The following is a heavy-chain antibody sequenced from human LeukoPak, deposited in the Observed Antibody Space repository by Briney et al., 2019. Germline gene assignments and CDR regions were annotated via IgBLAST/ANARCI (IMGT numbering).Heavy chain of an antibody. CDR2: ISGGGDST. CDR3: AKDTAFAYGYDRVDH. J-gene: IGHJ5*02. Sequence: PGGSLRLSCAASGFTFSSYGMSWVRQAPGKGLEWVSGISGGGDSTYYADSVKGRFTISRDSSKNTLYLQMNSLRAEDTAVYYCAKDTAFAYGYDRVDHWGQGTLVTVSS. D-gene: IGHD5-18*01. V-gene: IGHV3-23*01. CDR1: GFTFSSYG.